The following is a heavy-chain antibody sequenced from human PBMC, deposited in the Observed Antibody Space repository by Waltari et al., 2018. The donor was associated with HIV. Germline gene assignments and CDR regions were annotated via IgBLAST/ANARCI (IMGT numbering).Heavy chain of an antibody. J-gene: IGHJ4*02. CDR2: ITTTGDT. V-gene: IGHV3-13*01. CDR1: GFIFSAYD. CDR3: ARGPHSSFDYWGGYPF. D-gene: IGHD2-21*01. Sequence: EVKLVESGGGLVQPGGSLRLSCAASGFIFSAYDMYWVRQITGKGLEWVSAITTTGDTFYPDSVKGRFTISRENADRSFYLQMNDLKVGDTAVYYCARGPHSSFDYWGGYPFWGQGTLVTVSA.